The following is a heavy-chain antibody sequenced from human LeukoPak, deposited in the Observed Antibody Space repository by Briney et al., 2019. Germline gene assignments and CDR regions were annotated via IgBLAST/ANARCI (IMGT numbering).Heavy chain of an antibody. Sequence: GGSLRLSCAASGFTFRNYVIHWVRQAPGKGLEWVAVTSSDLNVKLYADSVKGRFTISRDNSKNTLYLQMNSLEPGDTAVYYCAKDRPPVPLAHWGQGILVTVSS. D-gene: IGHD6-6*01. J-gene: IGHJ4*02. CDR2: TSSDLNVK. V-gene: IGHV3-30*18. CDR3: AKDRPPVPLAH. CDR1: GFTFRNYV.